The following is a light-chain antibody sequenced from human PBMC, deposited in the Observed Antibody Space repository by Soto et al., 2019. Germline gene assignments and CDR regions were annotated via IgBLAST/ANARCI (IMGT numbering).Light chain of an antibody. CDR1: SGHRSYA. CDR3: QTWGTGLPVI. Sequence: QPVLTQSPSGSASLGASVKLTCTLTSGHRSYAIAWHQQQPEKGPRYLMRVNSDGSHIKGDGMPDRFSGSSSGAERYLIISSLQSEDDADYYCQTWGTGLPVIFGGGNKVTVL. CDR2: VNSDGSH. J-gene: IGLJ2*01. V-gene: IGLV4-69*01.